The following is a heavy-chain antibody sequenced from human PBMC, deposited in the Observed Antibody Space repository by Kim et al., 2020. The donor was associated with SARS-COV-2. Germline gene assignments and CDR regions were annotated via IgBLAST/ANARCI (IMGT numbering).Heavy chain of an antibody. CDR3: ASEAPSWGY. Sequence: GTANYAQKFQGRVTITADESTSTAYMELSSLRSEDTAVYYCASEAPSWGYWGQGTLVTVSS. V-gene: IGHV1-69*01. J-gene: IGHJ4*02. CDR2: GTA. D-gene: IGHD3-16*01.